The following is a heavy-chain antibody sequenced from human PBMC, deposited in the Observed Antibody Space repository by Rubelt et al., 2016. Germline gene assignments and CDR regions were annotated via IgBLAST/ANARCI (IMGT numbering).Heavy chain of an antibody. CDR1: GGSITISTYY. Sequence: QLQLQESGPGLVKPSETLSLTCTVSGGSITISTYYWGWVRQSPGKGLEWIGGLYYSGSTYFNPSLRSRVTVSLDASMNQFALKLLSGPAADTAGYYCVAEGFNYHGMDGWGKGTKVT. V-gene: IGHV4-39*07. CDR3: VAEGFNYHGMDG. CDR2: LYYSGST. J-gene: IGHJ6*04.